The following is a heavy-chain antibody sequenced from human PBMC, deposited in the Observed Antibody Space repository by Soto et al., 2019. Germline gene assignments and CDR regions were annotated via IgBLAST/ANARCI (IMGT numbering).Heavy chain of an antibody. CDR3: AKDPDDFWSGYHDY. D-gene: IGHD3-3*01. J-gene: IGHJ4*02. V-gene: IGHV3-23*01. Sequence: HPGGSLRLSCAASGCTFSSYAMSWVLQAPGKGLEWVSAISGSGGSTYYADSVKGRFTISRDNSKNTLYLQMNSLRAEDTAVYYCAKDPDDFWSGYHDYWGQGTLVTVS. CDR2: ISGSGGST. CDR1: GCTFSSYA.